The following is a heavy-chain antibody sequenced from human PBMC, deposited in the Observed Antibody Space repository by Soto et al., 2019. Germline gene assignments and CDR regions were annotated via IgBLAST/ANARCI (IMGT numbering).Heavy chain of an antibody. J-gene: IGHJ4*02. CDR3: ARAEGYKYGPFNY. Sequence: SETLSLTCTVPGGSISSTDYYWGWIRQPPGRGLEWIGSIYYSGSTYYNPSLKSRVTMSVDTSKDQVSLKLSSVTAADTAVYYCARAEGYKYGPFNYRGQGTLVTVSS. D-gene: IGHD5-18*01. CDR1: GGSISSTDYY. V-gene: IGHV4-39*01. CDR2: IYYSGST.